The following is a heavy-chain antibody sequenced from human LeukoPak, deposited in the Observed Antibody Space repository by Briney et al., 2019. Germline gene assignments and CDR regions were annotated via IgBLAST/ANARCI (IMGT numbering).Heavy chain of an antibody. J-gene: IGHJ4*02. V-gene: IGHV3-64D*06. D-gene: IGHD3-10*01. Sequence: GGSLRLSCSASGFTFSSYAMRWVRQAPGKGLEYVSAISSNGGSTYYADSVKGRFTISRDNSNNTLYLQMSSLRAEDTAVYYGVKDQRYYYGSASADRFDYWGQGTLVTVSS. CDR3: VKDQRYYYGSASADRFDY. CDR1: GFTFSSYA. CDR2: ISSNGGST.